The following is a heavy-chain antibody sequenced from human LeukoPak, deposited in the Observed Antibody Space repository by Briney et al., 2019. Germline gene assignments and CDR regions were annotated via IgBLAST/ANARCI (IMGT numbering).Heavy chain of an antibody. CDR3: ARGPGGATKESFDY. J-gene: IGHJ4*02. CDR1: GGSISSYY. V-gene: IGHV4-4*07. CDR2: IYTSGST. D-gene: IGHD1-26*01. Sequence: SETPSLTCTVSGGSISSYYWSWIRQPAGKGLEWIGRIYTSGSTNYNPSLKSRVTMSVDTSKNQFSLKLSSVTAADTAVYYCARGPGGATKESFDYWGQGTLVTVSS.